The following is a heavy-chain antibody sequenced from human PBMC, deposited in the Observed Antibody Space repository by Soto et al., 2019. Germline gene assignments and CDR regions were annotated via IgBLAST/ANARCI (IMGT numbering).Heavy chain of an antibody. Sequence: ASVKVSCKASGYTFTSYGISWVRQAPGQGLEWMGWISAYNGNTNYAQKLQGRVTMTTDTSTSTAYMELRSLRSDDTAVYYCARAVPPYYYDSSGYYYFDYWGQGTLVTVSS. CDR2: ISAYNGNT. CDR1: GYTFTSYG. V-gene: IGHV1-18*01. D-gene: IGHD3-22*01. J-gene: IGHJ4*02. CDR3: ARAVPPYYYDSSGYYYFDY.